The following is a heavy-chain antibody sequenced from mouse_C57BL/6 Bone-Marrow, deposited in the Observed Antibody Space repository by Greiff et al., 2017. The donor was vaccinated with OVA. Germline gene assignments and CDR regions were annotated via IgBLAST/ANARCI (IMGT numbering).Heavy chain of an antibody. D-gene: IGHD4-1*01. CDR2: IYPGSGST. CDR1: GYTFTSYW. V-gene: IGHV1-55*01. Sequence: VQLQQSGAELVKPGASVKMSCKASGYTFTSYWITWVKQRPGQGLEWIGDIYPGSGSTNYNEKFKSKATLTVDTSSSTAYMQLSSLTSEDSAVYYCARWLGGFAWFAYWGQGTLVTVSA. CDR3: ARWLGGFAWFAY. J-gene: IGHJ3*01.